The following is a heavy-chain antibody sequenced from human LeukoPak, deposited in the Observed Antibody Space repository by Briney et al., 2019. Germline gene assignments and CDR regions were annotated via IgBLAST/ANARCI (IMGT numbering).Heavy chain of an antibody. CDR2: IYYSGST. J-gene: IGHJ4*02. CDR1: GGSISSNSYY. Sequence: SETLSFTCAVSGGSISSNSYYWGWIRQPPGKGLEWIGSIYYSGSTYYNPSLKSRVTISVDTSKNQFSLKLSSVTAADTAVYYCARTRYYYNSRSYGAPYYFDYWGQGTLVTVSS. D-gene: IGHD3-10*01. CDR3: ARTRYYYNSRSYGAPYYFDY. V-gene: IGHV4-39*01.